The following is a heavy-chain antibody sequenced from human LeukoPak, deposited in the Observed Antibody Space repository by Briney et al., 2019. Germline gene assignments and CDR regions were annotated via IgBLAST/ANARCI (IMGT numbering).Heavy chain of an antibody. CDR1: GGTFSSYA. Sequence: GASVKVSCKASGGTFSSYAISWVRQAPGQGLEWMGRIIPILGIANYAQKFQGRVTITADKSTSTAYMELSSLRSEDTAVYYCARAGYCSSTSCPADALDIWGQGTMVTVSS. D-gene: IGHD2-2*01. J-gene: IGHJ3*02. V-gene: IGHV1-69*04. CDR3: ARAGYCSSTSCPADALDI. CDR2: IIPILGIA.